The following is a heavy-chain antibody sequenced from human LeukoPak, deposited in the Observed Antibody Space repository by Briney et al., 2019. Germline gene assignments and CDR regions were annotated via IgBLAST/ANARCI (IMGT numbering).Heavy chain of an antibody. V-gene: IGHV1-2*02. J-gene: IGHJ5*02. CDR1: GYTFTGYY. Sequence: ASVKVSCKASGYTFTGYYMHWVRQAPGQGLEWMGWINPNSGGTNYAQKFQGRVTMTRDTSISTAYMELSRLRSDDTAVYYCARHGSSWYEGWFDPWGQGTLVTVSS. CDR3: ARHGSSWYEGWFDP. D-gene: IGHD6-13*01. CDR2: INPNSGGT.